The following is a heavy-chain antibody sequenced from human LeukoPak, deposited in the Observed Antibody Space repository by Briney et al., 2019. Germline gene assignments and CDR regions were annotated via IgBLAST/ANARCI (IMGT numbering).Heavy chain of an antibody. CDR1: GGSISSYY. V-gene: IGHV4-59*01. CDR3: ARVDIVANRYYYGMDV. Sequence: SETLSLTCTVSGGSISSYYWSWIRQPPGKGLEWMGYIYYSGSTNYNPSLKSRVTISVDTSKNHFSLKLSSVTAADTAVYYCARVDIVANRYYYGMDVWGQGTTVTVSS. J-gene: IGHJ6*02. CDR2: IYYSGST. D-gene: IGHD5-12*01.